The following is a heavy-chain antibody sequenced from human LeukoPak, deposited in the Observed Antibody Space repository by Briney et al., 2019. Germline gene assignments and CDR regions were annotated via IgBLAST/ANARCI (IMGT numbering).Heavy chain of an antibody. CDR2: ISNRGNT. CDR3: AKDVRTMIVVVLNYFDY. D-gene: IGHD3-22*01. V-gene: IGHV3-23*01. Sequence: PGGSLRLSCAASGFTFASSAMTWVRQAPGKGLEWVSAISNRGNTYYADSVKGRFTISRDNSKNTLYLQMNSLRAEDTAVYYCAKDVRTMIVVVLNYFDYWGQGTLVTVSS. CDR1: GFTFASSA. J-gene: IGHJ4*02.